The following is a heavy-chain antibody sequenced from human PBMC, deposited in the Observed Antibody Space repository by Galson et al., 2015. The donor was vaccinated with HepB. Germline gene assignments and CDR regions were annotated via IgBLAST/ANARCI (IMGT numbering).Heavy chain of an antibody. V-gene: IGHV3-23*01. Sequence: SLRLSCAASEFAFSTYAMSWVRQAPGKGLEWVSALSSSGSSTYYADSVKGRFTISRDNSKNTLYLQMNSLRAEDTAVYYCAKALWAGVVPGEGSFDYWGQGTLVPVSS. D-gene: IGHD2-2*01. CDR2: LSSSGSST. CDR3: AKALWAGVVPGEGSFDY. CDR1: EFAFSTYA. J-gene: IGHJ4*02.